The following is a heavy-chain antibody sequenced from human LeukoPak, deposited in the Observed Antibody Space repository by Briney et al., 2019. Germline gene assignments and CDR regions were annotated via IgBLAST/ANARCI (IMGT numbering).Heavy chain of an antibody. Sequence: SETLSLTCTVSGGSISDSSYYWGWIRQPPGKGLEWIGSIYYSGSTYYTPPLKSRVTISVDTSKNQFSLNLSSVTAADTAVYYCARLFWSGYYADYWGQGTLVTVSS. CDR2: IYYSGST. CDR1: GGSISDSSYY. J-gene: IGHJ4*02. D-gene: IGHD3-3*01. V-gene: IGHV4-39*01. CDR3: ARLFWSGYYADY.